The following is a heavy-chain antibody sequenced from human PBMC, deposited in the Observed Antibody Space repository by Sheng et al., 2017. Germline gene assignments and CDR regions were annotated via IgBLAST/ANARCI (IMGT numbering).Heavy chain of an antibody. D-gene: IGHD2-15*01. CDR3: AKPRGRYCSGGSCSSRYFDY. V-gene: IGHV4-34*01. CDR2: INHSGST. CDR1: GGSFSGYY. J-gene: IGHJ4*02. Sequence: QVQLQQWGAGLLKPSETLSLTCAVYGGSFSGYYWSWIRQPPGKGLEWIGEINHSGSTNYNPSLKSRVTISVDTYKNQFSLKLSSVTAADTAVYYCAKPRGRYCSGGSCSSRYFDYWGQGTLVTV.